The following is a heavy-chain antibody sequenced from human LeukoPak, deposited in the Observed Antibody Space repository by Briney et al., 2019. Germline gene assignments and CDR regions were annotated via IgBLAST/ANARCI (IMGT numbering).Heavy chain of an antibody. CDR1: GFTFSSHW. CDR2: IKQDGSEK. D-gene: IGHD6-13*01. V-gene: IGHV3-7*01. J-gene: IGHJ3*02. CDR3: ARVGYEHAFDI. Sequence: GGSLRLSCAASGFTFSSHWMSWVRQAPGKGLEWVANIKQDGSEKYYVDSVKGRFTISRDNAKNSLYLQMNSLRAEDTAVYYCARVGYEHAFDIWGQGTMVTVSS.